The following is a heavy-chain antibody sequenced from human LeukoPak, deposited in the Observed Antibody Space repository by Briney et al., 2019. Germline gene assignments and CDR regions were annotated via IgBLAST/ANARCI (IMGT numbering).Heavy chain of an antibody. J-gene: IGHJ4*02. Sequence: SETLSLTCTVSGGSISSYYWSWIRQPPGKGLEWIGYIYYSGSTNYNPSLKSRVTISVDTSKNQFSLKLSSVTAADTAVYYCVRHPDYGGNYLNYFDYWGQGTLVTVSS. CDR2: IYYSGST. CDR1: GGSISSYY. D-gene: IGHD4-23*01. CDR3: VRHPDYGGNYLNYFDY. V-gene: IGHV4-59*08.